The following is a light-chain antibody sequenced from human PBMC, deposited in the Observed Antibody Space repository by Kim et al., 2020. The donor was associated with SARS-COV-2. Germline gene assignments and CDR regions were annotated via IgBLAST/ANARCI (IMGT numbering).Light chain of an antibody. CDR1: SSDVGGYNF. V-gene: IGLV2-11*03. J-gene: IGLJ3*02. CDR2: DVN. CDR3: CSYAGSPV. Sequence: SPAPSVAISCTETSSDVGGYNFVSWYQQYPGKAPKVMIYDVNKRPSGVPDRFSGSKSGNTASLTISGLQAEDEADYYCCSYAGSPVFGGGTQLTVL.